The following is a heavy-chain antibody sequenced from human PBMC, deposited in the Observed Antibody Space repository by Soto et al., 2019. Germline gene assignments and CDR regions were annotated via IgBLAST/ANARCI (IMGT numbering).Heavy chain of an antibody. CDR3: AKPGNGYYYDSSGYSHHY. CDR2: ISGSGGST. J-gene: IGHJ4*02. CDR1: GFTLSSYA. V-gene: IGHV3-23*01. Sequence: GGSLRLSCAASGFTLSSYAMSWVRQAPGKGLEWVSAISGSGGSTYYADSVKGRFTISRDNSKNTLYLQMNSLRAEDTAVYYCAKPGNGYYYDSSGYSHHYWGQGTLVTVSS. D-gene: IGHD3-22*01.